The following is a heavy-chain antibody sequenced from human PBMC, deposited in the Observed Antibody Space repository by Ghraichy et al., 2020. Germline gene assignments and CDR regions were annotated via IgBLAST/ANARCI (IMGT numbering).Heavy chain of an antibody. CDR1: GGSISSYY. CDR2: IYYSGST. V-gene: IGHV4-59*01. CDR3: ASGVDTAMVTRFDY. D-gene: IGHD5-18*01. J-gene: IGHJ4*02. Sequence: SETLSLTCTVSGGSISSYYWSWIRQPPGKGLEWIGYIYYSGSTNYNPSLKSRVTISVDTSKNQFSLKLSSVTAADTAVYYCASGVDTAMVTRFDYWGQGTLVTVSS.